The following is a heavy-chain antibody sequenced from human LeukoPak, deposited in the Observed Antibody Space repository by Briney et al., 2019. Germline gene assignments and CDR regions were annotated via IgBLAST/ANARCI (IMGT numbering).Heavy chain of an antibody. CDR1: GGSFSDYF. V-gene: IGHV4-34*01. CDR2: INHSGRT. CDR3: ARDVVVVPAAIHYGMDV. J-gene: IGHJ6*02. D-gene: IGHD2-2*01. Sequence: PSETLSLTCAVYGGSFSDYFWGWIRQPPGKGLEWIGEINHSGRTYYNPSLKSRVAISVDTSKNQFSLNLSSVTAADTAVYYCARDVVVVPAAIHYGMDVWGQGTTVTVSS.